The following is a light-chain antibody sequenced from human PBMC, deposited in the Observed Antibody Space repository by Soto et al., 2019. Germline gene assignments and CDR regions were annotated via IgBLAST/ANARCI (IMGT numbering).Light chain of an antibody. V-gene: IGLV1-40*01. J-gene: IGLJ1*01. CDR2: HNN. CDR3: PSFDSAYV. CDR1: SSNIGAGYD. Sequence: QSVLTQSPSVSGAPGQMVTISCTGSSSNIGAGYDVHWYQQLPGTAPKLLISHNNRRPSGVPDRFSGSQSGTSASLAITGLQAEDEADYYCPSFDSAYVFGSGTKVTVL.